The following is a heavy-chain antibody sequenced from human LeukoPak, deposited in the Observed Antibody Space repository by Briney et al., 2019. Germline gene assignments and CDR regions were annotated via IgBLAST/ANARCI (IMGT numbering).Heavy chain of an antibody. CDR2: ISYDGSNK. Sequence: GGSLRLSCAASGFTFSSYAMYWVRQAPGKGLEWVAVISYDGSNKYYADSVKGRFTISRDNSKNTLYLQMNSLRAEDTAVYYCAKEGSRYYFDYWGQGTLVTVSS. CDR3: AKEGSRYYFDY. D-gene: IGHD1-26*01. V-gene: IGHV3-30*04. CDR1: GFTFSSYA. J-gene: IGHJ4*02.